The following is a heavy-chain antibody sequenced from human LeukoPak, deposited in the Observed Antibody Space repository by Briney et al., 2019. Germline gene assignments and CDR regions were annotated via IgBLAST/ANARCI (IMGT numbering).Heavy chain of an antibody. D-gene: IGHD6-19*01. J-gene: IGHJ4*02. CDR3: ARVFTINRQWLVPEVSDYFDY. V-gene: IGHV1-18*01. Sequence: ASVKVSFKASGYSFTSYGISWGRQAPGQGLGWMGCISAYNGNTNYAQKLPGRVTITTDTSTSTAYMELRSLSSDDTAVYYCARVFTINRQWLVPEVSDYFDYWGQGTLVTVSS. CDR2: ISAYNGNT. CDR1: GYSFTSYG.